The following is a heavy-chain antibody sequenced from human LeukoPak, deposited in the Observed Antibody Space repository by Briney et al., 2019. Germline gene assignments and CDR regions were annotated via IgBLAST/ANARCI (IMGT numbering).Heavy chain of an antibody. V-gene: IGHV4-59*01. CDR1: GGSISSYF. J-gene: IGHJ5*02. CDR2: IYYSGST. Sequence: PSETLSLTCTVSGGSISSYFWSWIRQPPGKGLEWSGYIYYSGSTNYNPSLKRRVTISVDTSKNQFSLKLSSVTAADTAVYYCARGHFLGTGTNWFDPWGQGTLVTVSS. D-gene: IGHD1-1*01. CDR3: ARGHFLGTGTNWFDP.